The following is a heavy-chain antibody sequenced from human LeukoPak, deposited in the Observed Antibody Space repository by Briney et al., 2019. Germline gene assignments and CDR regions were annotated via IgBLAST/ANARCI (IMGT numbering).Heavy chain of an antibody. CDR3: ARVVTIFGVVYGNWFDP. J-gene: IGHJ5*02. CDR1: GGSISSYY. V-gene: IGHV4-59*01. D-gene: IGHD3-3*01. CDR2: IYYSGST. Sequence: PSETLSLTCTVSGGSISSYYWSWIRQPPGKGLEWIGYIYYSGSTNYNPSLKSRVTISVDTSKNQFSLKLSSVTAADTAVYYCARVVTIFGVVYGNWFDPWGQGTLVTVSS.